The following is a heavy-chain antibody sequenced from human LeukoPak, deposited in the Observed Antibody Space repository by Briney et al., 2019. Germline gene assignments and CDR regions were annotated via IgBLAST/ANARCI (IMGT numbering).Heavy chain of an antibody. Sequence: PGGSLRLSCAASGFTFIDYDMHWVRQAIGKGLEWVAAIGIGGDTHYSVSVKGRFTISRENAESSLYLQMNSLRAEDTAVYYCARGGIQVSGIDEFDYWGQGTLVTVSS. CDR2: IGIGGDT. CDR1: GFTFIDYD. CDR3: ARGGIQVSGIDEFDY. V-gene: IGHV3-13*01. J-gene: IGHJ4*02. D-gene: IGHD6-19*01.